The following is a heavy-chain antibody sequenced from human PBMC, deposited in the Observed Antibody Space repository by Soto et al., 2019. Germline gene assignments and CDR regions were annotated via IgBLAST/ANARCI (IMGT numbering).Heavy chain of an antibody. CDR2: ISSSSSYT. J-gene: IGHJ4*02. Sequence: QVQLVESGGGLVKPGGSLRLSCAASGFTFSDYYMSWIRQAPGKGLEWVSYISSSSSYTNYADSVKGRFTISRDNAKNVRYTQMDSRRAEDWSVYYCSREPADGDTAMVADDWVQGTLVTVSS. CDR1: GFTFSDYY. D-gene: IGHD5-18*01. V-gene: IGHV3-11*05. CDR3: SREPADGDTAMVADD.